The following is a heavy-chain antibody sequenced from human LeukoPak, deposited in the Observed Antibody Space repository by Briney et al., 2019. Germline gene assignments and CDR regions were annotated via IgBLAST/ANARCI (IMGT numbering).Heavy chain of an antibody. D-gene: IGHD3-22*01. CDR2: FDNSGSA. CDR3: AREKMYFYDSTGYSVFDY. Sequence: PSETLSLTCTVSGGSIRSHSWAWIRQPPGKALEWVGYFDNSGSADYNPSLKSRVTISVDTSKSQFSLKLTSATAADTAVYYCAREKMYFYDSTGYSVFDYWGQGTPVTVSS. V-gene: IGHV4-59*11. CDR1: GGSIRSHS. J-gene: IGHJ4*02.